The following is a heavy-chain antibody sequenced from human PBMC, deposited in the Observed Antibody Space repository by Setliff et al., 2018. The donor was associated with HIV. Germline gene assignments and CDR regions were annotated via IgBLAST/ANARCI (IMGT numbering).Heavy chain of an antibody. CDR1: SDSISSSY. J-gene: IGHJ6*02. CDR2: VHHSGST. CDR3: ARDLRITLFGGDVYYYYGMDV. Sequence: PSETLSLTCTVSSDSISSSYWTWIRQPPGQGLEWIGYVHHSGSTNYNPSLKSRVTMSVDTSKNQFSLKLSSVTAADTAVYYCARDLRITLFGGDVYYYYGMDVWGQGTTVTVSS. D-gene: IGHD3-3*01. V-gene: IGHV4-59*01.